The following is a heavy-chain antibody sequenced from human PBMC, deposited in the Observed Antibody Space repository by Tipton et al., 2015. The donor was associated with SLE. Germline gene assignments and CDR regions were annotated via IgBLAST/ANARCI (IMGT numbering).Heavy chain of an antibody. CDR1: GGSFSAYY. J-gene: IGHJ3*02. CDR3: ASGDAFDI. CDR2: VNHRGST. Sequence: TLSLTCAVYGGSFSAYYWTWIRQSPGKGLEWIAAVNHRGSTNYNPSLKSRVTISVDTSKNQFSLKLSSVTAADTAVYYCASGDAFDIWGQGTMVTVSS. V-gene: IGHV4-34*01.